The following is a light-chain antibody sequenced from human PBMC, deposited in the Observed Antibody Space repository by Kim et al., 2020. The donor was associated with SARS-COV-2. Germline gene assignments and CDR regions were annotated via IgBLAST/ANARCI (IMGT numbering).Light chain of an antibody. J-gene: IGLJ1*01. Sequence: QSVLTQPPSASGTPGQRVTISCSGSSSNIGSNYVFWYQQLPGTAPKLLIYRNNQRPSGVPDRFSGSNSGTSASLAISGLRSEDEDDYYCAAWDDSLSSYVFGTGTKVTVL. CDR2: RNN. CDR3: AAWDDSLSSYV. CDR1: SSNIGSNY. V-gene: IGLV1-47*01.